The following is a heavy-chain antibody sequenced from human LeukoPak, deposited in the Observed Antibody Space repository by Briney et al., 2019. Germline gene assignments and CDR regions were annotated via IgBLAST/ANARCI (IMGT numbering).Heavy chain of an antibody. J-gene: IGHJ3*02. V-gene: IGHV4-59*01. CDR3: ARTYCAAGTCYDTFDI. Sequence: SETLSLTCTVSGGPIGNYYWGWIRQPPGKGLEWIAYIFHSGSTNYNPSLKSRVTISLDTSKNQFSLRMNSVTAADTAVYYCARTYCAAGTCYDTFDIWGQGTLVTVSS. CDR1: GGPIGNYY. D-gene: IGHD2-15*01. CDR2: IFHSGST.